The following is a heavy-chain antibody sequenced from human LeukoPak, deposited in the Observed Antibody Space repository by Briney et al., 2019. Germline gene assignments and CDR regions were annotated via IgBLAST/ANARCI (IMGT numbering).Heavy chain of an antibody. CDR1: GFAFSDYK. CDR3: ARSDAPMDKHFDD. CDR2: ITNWSGTI. Sequence: GGSLRLSCAASGFAFSDYKMNWVRQAPGKGLEGVSYITNWSGTIYYADSVKSRFTISRDNAKNSLYLQMNSLRAEDTAVYYCARSDAPMDKHFDDWGQGTLVTVSS. D-gene: IGHD3-10*01. V-gene: IGHV3-48*04. J-gene: IGHJ4*02.